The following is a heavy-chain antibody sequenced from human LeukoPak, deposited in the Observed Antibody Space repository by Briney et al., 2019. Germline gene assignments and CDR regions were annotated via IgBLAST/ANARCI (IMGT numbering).Heavy chain of an antibody. CDR1: GGTFSSYA. Sequence: SVKVSCKASGGTFSSYAISWVRQAPGQGLEWMGRIIPILGIANYAQKFQGRVTITADKSTSTAYMELSSLRSEDTAVYYCARGYCSSTSCYTPDYWGQGTLVTVSS. V-gene: IGHV1-69*04. CDR2: IIPILGIA. CDR3: ARGYCSSTSCYTPDY. D-gene: IGHD2-2*02. J-gene: IGHJ4*02.